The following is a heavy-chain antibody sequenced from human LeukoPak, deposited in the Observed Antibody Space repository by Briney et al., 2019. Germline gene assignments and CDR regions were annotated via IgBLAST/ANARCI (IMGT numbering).Heavy chain of an antibody. D-gene: IGHD3-22*01. V-gene: IGHV3-33*01. CDR1: GFTFSSYG. Sequence: GGSLRLSCAASGFTFSSYGMHWVRQAPGKGLEWVAVIWYDGSNKYYADSVKGRFTISRDNSKNTLYLQMNSLRAEDTAVYYCASPSNYDSSGYSSDYWGQGTLVTVSS. CDR3: ASPSNYDSSGYSSDY. CDR2: IWYDGSNK. J-gene: IGHJ4*02.